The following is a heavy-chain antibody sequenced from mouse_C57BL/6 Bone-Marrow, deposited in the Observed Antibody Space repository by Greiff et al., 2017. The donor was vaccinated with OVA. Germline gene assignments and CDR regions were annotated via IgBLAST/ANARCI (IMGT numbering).Heavy chain of an antibody. Sequence: QVQLKQPGAELVMPGASVKLSCKASGYTFTSYWMHWVKQRPGQGLEWIGEIDPSDSYTNYNQKFKGKSTLTVDKSSSTAYMQLSSLTSEDSAVYYCARSGDYDGGMDYWGQGTSVTVSS. D-gene: IGHD2-4*01. CDR3: ARSGDYDGGMDY. CDR1: GYTFTSYW. V-gene: IGHV1-69*01. CDR2: IDPSDSYT. J-gene: IGHJ4*01.